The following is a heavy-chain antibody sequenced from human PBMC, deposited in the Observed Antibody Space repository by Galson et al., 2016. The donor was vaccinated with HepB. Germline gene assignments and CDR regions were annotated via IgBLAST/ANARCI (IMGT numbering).Heavy chain of an antibody. J-gene: IGHJ6*02. Sequence: SVKVSCKASGYTFTNYGISWVRQAPGQGFECMGWISAYNGNTNYAQNLQDRVTMTTDTSTSTAYMELRSLRSDDTAVYYCVRRNNSNFGPLDVWGQGTTVTVSS. CDR3: VRRNNSNFGPLDV. CDR2: ISAYNGNT. CDR1: GYTFTNYG. V-gene: IGHV1-18*01. D-gene: IGHD3-3*01.